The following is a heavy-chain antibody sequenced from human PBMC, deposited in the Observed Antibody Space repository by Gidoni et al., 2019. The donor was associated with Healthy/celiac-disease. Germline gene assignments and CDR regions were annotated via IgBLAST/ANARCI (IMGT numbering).Heavy chain of an antibody. J-gene: IGHJ6*02. Sequence: VQLVQSGAEVKKPGASVKVSCKASGYTFTSYAMHWVRQAPGQRLEWMGWINAGNGNTKYSQKFQGRVTITRDTSASTAYMELSSLRSEDTAVYYCARVTSLGATLRHYYYGMDVWGQGTTVTVSS. D-gene: IGHD1-26*01. CDR1: GYTFTSYA. CDR2: INAGNGNT. CDR3: ARVTSLGATLRHYYYGMDV. V-gene: IGHV1-3*01.